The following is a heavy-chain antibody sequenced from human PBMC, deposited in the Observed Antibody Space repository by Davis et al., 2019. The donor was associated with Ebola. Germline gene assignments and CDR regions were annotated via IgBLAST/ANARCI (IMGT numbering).Heavy chain of an antibody. D-gene: IGHD3-22*01. CDR2: IYHSGST. CDR3: ARDQVYYYDSSGYRSYWYFDL. CDR1: GYSISSGYY. V-gene: IGHV4-38-2*02. J-gene: IGHJ2*01. Sequence: SETLSLTCTVSGYSISSGYYWGWIRQPPGKGLEWIGSIYHSGSTYYNPSLKSRVTISVDTSKNQFSLKLSSVTAADTAVYYCARDQVYYYDSSGYRSYWYFDLWGRGTLVTVSS.